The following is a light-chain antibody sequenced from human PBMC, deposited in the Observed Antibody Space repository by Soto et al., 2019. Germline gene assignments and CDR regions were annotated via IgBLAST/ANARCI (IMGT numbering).Light chain of an antibody. CDR1: SSDVGGYNY. CDR3: SSYTSISTLNYV. CDR2: EVS. Sequence: QSALTQPASVPGSPGQSITISCTGTSSDVGGYNYVSWYQQHPGKAPKLMIYEVSNRPSGVSNRFSGSKSGNTASLTISGLQAEDEADYYCSSYTSISTLNYVFGTGTKLTVL. J-gene: IGLJ1*01. V-gene: IGLV2-14*01.